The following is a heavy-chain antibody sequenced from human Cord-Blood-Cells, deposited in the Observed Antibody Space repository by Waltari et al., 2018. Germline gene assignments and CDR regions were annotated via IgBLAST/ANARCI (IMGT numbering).Heavy chain of an antibody. CDR1: GGSISSSSYY. Sequence: QLQLQESGPGLVKPSETLSLTCTVSGGSISSSSYYWGWIRQPPGKGLELIGSIYYSGSTYYNPSLKSRVTISVDTSKNQFSLKLSSVTAADTAVYYCARGPPYDSSGYYYFDYWGQGTLVTVSS. CDR3: ARGPPYDSSGYYYFDY. J-gene: IGHJ4*02. CDR2: IYYSGST. D-gene: IGHD3-22*01. V-gene: IGHV4-39*07.